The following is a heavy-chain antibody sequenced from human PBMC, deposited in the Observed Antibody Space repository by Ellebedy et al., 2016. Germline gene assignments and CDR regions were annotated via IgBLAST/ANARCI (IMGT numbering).Heavy chain of an antibody. CDR2: IYYSGST. CDR1: GGSISSYY. V-gene: IGHV4-59*01. CDR3: ARGDVLGSSLDY. D-gene: IGHD3-16*01. J-gene: IGHJ4*02. Sequence: SETLSLTCTVSGGSISSYYWSWIRQPPGKGLEWIGYIYYSGSTNYNPSIKSRVTISVDTSKNQFSLKLSSVTAADTAVYYCARGDVLGSSLDYWGQGTLVTVSS.